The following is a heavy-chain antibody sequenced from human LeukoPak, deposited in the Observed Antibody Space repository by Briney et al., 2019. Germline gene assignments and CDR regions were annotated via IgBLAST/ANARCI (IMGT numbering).Heavy chain of an antibody. V-gene: IGHV4-38-2*01. CDR2: IYHSGST. D-gene: IGHD5-18*01. CDR1: GYSISSGYY. Sequence: PSETLSLTCAVSGYSISSGYYWGGIRQPPGKGLEWIGSIYHSGSTYYNPSLKSRVTISVDTSKNQFSLKQSSVTAADTAVYYCARPVDTAMGPFDYWGQGTLVTVSS. J-gene: IGHJ4*02. CDR3: ARPVDTAMGPFDY.